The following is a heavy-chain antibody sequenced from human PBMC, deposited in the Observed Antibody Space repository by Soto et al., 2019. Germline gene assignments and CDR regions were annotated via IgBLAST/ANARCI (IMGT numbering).Heavy chain of an antibody. D-gene: IGHD6-13*01. V-gene: IGHV4-30-2*01. Sequence: PSETLSLTCAVSGGSISSGGYSWSWIRQPPGKGLEWIGYIYHSGSTYYNPSLKSRVTISVDRSKNQFSLKLSSVTAADTAVYYCARVSSSWGMAPYYGMDVWGQGTTVTVSS. J-gene: IGHJ6*02. CDR2: IYHSGST. CDR3: ARVSSSWGMAPYYGMDV. CDR1: GGSISSGGYS.